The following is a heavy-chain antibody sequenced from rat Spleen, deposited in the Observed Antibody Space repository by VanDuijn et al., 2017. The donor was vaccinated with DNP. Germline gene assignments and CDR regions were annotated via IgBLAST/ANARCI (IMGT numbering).Heavy chain of an antibody. D-gene: IGHD1-12*01. CDR1: GFTFSDYA. CDR2: ISYNGGTP. CDR3: ARHRTIMPYYYSMDA. V-gene: IGHV5-29*01. J-gene: IGHJ2*01. Sequence: EVQLVESGGGLVQPGRSLKLSCAASGFTFSDYAMAWVRQAPAKGLEWVATISYNGGTPYYRDSVKGRFTISRDNAQSTLYLQMDSLRSEDTATYYCARHRTIMPYYYSMDAWGQGVMVTVSS.